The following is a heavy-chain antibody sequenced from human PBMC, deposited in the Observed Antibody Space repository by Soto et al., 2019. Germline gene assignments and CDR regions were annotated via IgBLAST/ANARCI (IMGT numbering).Heavy chain of an antibody. Sequence: ASVKVSCKASGYTFTRYYMHWVRQPAGQGLEWMGIINPSGGSTNYVQKFQGRLTMTRDTSTSTVDIALSNLTSEGTAGYYCAREGYSYGFFDYWGQGTLVTVSS. CDR2: INPSGGST. D-gene: IGHD5-18*01. CDR1: GYTFTRYY. J-gene: IGHJ4*02. CDR3: AREGYSYGFFDY. V-gene: IGHV1-46*01.